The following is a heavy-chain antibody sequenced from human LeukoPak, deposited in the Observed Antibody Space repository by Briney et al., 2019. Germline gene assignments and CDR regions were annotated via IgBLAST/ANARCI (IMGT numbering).Heavy chain of an antibody. CDR1: GFTFSGSA. CDR3: AKGSDCTTDFCGPDY. V-gene: IGHV3-73*01. J-gene: IGHJ4*02. CDR2: IRSKANSYAT. Sequence: GGSLRLSCAASGFTFSGSAMHWVRQASGKGLEWVGRIRSKANSYATAYAASVKGRFTISRDNSRNTLFLQMNSLRDEDTAIYYCAKGSDCTTDFCGPDYWGQGTLVTVSS. D-gene: IGHD2-8*01.